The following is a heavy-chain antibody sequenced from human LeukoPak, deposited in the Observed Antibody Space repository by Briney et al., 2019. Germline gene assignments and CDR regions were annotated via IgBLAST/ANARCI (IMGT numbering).Heavy chain of an antibody. CDR3: ARDGGGLVTAMDYYYGMDV. J-gene: IGHJ6*02. V-gene: IGHV3-48*04. Sequence: GGSLRLSCAASGFTFSSYSMNWVRQAPGKGLEWVSYISSSSSTIYYADSVKGRFTISRDNAKNSLYLQMNSLRAEDTAVYYCARDGGGLVTAMDYYYGMDVWGQGTTVTVSS. CDR2: ISSSSSTI. D-gene: IGHD5-18*01. CDR1: GFTFSSYS.